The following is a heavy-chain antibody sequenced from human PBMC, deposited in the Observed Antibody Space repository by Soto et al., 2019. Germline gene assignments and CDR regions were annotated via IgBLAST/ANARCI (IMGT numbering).Heavy chain of an antibody. J-gene: IGHJ6*02. CDR1: GGTFSSYA. V-gene: IGHV1-69*01. CDR2: IIPIFGTA. CDR3: ARGVGTYSSSFVYGMDV. D-gene: IGHD6-6*01. Sequence: QVQLVQSGAEVKKPGYSVKVSCKASGGTFSSYAISWVRQAPGQGLEWMGGIIPIFGTANYAQKFQGRVTITADESTSTAYMELSSLRSEDTAVYYYARGVGTYSSSFVYGMDVWGQGTTVTVSS.